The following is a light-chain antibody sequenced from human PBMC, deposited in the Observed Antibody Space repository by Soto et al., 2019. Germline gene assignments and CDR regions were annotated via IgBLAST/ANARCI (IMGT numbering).Light chain of an antibody. CDR1: SSSIGSNT. Sequence: QSVLTQGPSASGTPGQRFTISCSGSSSSIGSNTVSWYQQVPGTAPKLLIYSNDQRPSGVPDRFSGSKSGTSASLAIGGLQSEDEADYYCAAWDGSLNGWVFGGGTKVTVL. CDR2: SND. J-gene: IGLJ3*02. CDR3: AAWDGSLNGWV. V-gene: IGLV1-44*01.